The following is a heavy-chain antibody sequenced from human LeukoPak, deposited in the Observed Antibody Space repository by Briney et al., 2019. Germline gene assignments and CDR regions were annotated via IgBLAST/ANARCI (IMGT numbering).Heavy chain of an antibody. Sequence: SETLSLTCTVSGGSISSSTYYWGWIRQPPGKGLEWIGSIFYSGSTCYNPPLKSRVTISVDTSKNQFSLKLNSVTAADTAVYYCARQESSNWDWGQGTLVTVSS. CDR3: ARQESSNWD. CDR1: GGSISSSTYY. D-gene: IGHD6-13*01. J-gene: IGHJ4*02. V-gene: IGHV4-39*01. CDR2: IFYSGST.